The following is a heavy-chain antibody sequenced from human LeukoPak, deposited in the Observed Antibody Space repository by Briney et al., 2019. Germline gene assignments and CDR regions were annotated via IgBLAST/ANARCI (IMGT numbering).Heavy chain of an antibody. V-gene: IGHV4-30-4*02. CDR3: AREYYYDSSGYYFDY. Sequence: PSDTLSLTCTVSGGSIRSYYWSWIRQPPGKGLEWIGYIYYSGSTYYNPSLKSRVTISVDTSKNQFSLKLSSVTAADTAVYYCAREYYYDSSGYYFDYWGQGTLVTVSS. CDR1: GGSIRSYY. CDR2: IYYSGST. J-gene: IGHJ4*02. D-gene: IGHD3-22*01.